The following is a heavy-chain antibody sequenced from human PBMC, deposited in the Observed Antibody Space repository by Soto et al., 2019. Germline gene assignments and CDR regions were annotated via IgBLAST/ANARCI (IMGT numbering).Heavy chain of an antibody. Sequence: QLQLQESGPGLVKPSETLSLSCTVSGGSITSSFYWGWIRQPPGKGLEWIGSIYGTGNTYYNPSLKGRVTISADTSKNQFSLNLISVNAADTAVYYCRSSSRYSTDVWGQGATVTVSS. CDR1: GGSITSSFY. J-gene: IGHJ6*02. D-gene: IGHD6-13*01. CDR2: IYGTGNT. V-gene: IGHV4-39*01. CDR3: RSSSRYSTDV.